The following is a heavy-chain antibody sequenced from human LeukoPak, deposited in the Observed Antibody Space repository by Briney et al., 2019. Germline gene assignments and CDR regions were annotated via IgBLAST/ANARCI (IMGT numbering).Heavy chain of an antibody. CDR3: ARTIFGGYCSSTSCYAGGFFYY. D-gene: IGHD2-2*03. V-gene: IGHV3-21*06. Sequence: GGSLRLSCAASGITFSSHSMNWVRQAPGKGLEWVSYISSSRSNLYSPDSLKGRFLLRKFQAKNSLYLQMNSLRAEDTAVYYCARTIFGGYCSSTSCYAGGFFYYWGRGVKVSVSS. CDR1: GITFSSHS. CDR2: ISSSRSNL. J-gene: IGHJ4*02.